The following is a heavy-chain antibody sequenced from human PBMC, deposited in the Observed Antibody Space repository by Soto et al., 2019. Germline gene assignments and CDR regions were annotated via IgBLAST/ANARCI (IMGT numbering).Heavy chain of an antibody. CDR1: GFTFSSYS. J-gene: IGHJ6*02. Sequence: GGSLRLSCAASGFTFSSYSMNWVRQAPGKGLEWVSYISSSSSTIYYADSVKGRFTISRDNAKNSLYLQMNSLRDEDTAVYYCARDGNYYYDSSGYPYGMDVWGQGTTVTVSS. V-gene: IGHV3-48*02. CDR2: ISSSSSTI. D-gene: IGHD3-22*01. CDR3: ARDGNYYYDSSGYPYGMDV.